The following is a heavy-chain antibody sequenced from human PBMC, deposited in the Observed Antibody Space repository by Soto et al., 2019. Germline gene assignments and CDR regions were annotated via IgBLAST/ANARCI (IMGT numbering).Heavy chain of an antibody. D-gene: IGHD3-3*01. J-gene: IGHJ4*02. V-gene: IGHV1-18*04. CDR1: GYTFSKYA. CDR2: ISVDNDNT. Sequence: WASVKVSCKASGYTFSKYAINWVRQAPGQGLEWMGWISVDNDNTDYAQKFQGRVTMTTDTSTSTAYMELRSLRSDDTAVYYCVREYDVEIFGVVSFDYWGQGTLVTVSS. CDR3: VREYDVEIFGVVSFDY.